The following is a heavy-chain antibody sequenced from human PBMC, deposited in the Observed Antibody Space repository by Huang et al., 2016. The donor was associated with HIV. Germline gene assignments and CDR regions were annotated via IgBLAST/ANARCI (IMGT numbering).Heavy chain of an antibody. CDR3: ARDRLRVTVSGVCNY. CDR2: ISYDGDNK. V-gene: IGHV3-30-3*01. D-gene: IGHD6-19*01. J-gene: IGHJ4*02. CDR1: FSDYA. Sequence: FSDYAMHWVRQAPGKGLEWVAVISYDGDNKYYADSVKGRFTISRDNPNNTLYLHLNTLKAEDSAVYYCARDRLRVTVSGVCNYWGQGTLVTVSS.